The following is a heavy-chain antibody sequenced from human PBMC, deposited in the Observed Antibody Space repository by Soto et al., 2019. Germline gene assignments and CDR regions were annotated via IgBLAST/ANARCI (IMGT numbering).Heavy chain of an antibody. J-gene: IGHJ6*02. D-gene: IGHD3-10*01. CDR2: IYSGGST. CDR1: GFTVSSNY. CDR3: AIGSGAYYYGMDV. V-gene: IGHV3-53*02. Sequence: EVQLVETGGGLIQPGGSPRLSCAASGFTVSSNYMSWVRQAPGKGLEWVSVIYSGGSTYYADSVKGRFTISRDNSKNTLYLQMNSLRAEDTAVYYCAIGSGAYYYGMDVWGQGTTVTVSS.